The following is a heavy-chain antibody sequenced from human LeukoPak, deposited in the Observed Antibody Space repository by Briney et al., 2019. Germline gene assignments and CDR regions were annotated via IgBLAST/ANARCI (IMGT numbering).Heavy chain of an antibody. J-gene: IGHJ4*02. Sequence: GESLKISCKTSGYSFTNYWIGWVRQMPGGGLEWMGIIYPGDSDTRYSPSFQGQVTISADKSISTAYLQWSSLKASDTAMYYCASFYSSGWYTYWGQGTLVTVSS. CDR3: ASFYSSGWYTY. CDR1: GYSFTNYW. CDR2: IYPGDSDT. V-gene: IGHV5-51*01. D-gene: IGHD6-19*01.